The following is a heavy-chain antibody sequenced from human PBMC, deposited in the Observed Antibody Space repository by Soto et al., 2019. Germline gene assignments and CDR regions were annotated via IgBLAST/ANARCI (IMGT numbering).Heavy chain of an antibody. CDR1: GFTFSSYG. J-gene: IGHJ3*02. CDR3: AKDWNGSGSSVAFGI. D-gene: IGHD3-10*01. Sequence: GGSLRLSCAASGFTFSSYGMHWVRQAPGKGLEWVAVISYDGSNKYYADSVKGRFTISRDNSKNTLYLQMNSLRAEDTAVYYCAKDWNGSGSSVAFGIWDQGTMVTVSS. V-gene: IGHV3-30*18. CDR2: ISYDGSNK.